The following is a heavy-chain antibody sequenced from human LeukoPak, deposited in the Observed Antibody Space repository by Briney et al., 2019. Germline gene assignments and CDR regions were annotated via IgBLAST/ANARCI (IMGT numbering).Heavy chain of an antibody. CDR3: ARGGTVTFNWFDP. J-gene: IGHJ5*02. D-gene: IGHD4-17*01. Sequence: SVKVSCKTSGYPFRGYYVHWVRQAPGQGLEWMGGIIPIFGTANYAQKFQGRVTITTDESTSTAYMELSSLRSEDTAVYYCARGGTVTFNWFDPWGQGTLVTVSS. CDR1: GYPFRGYY. CDR2: IIPIFGTA. V-gene: IGHV1-69*05.